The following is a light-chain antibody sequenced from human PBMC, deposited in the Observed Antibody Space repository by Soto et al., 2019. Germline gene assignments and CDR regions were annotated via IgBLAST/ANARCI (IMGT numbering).Light chain of an antibody. Sequence: HSALTQPASVSGSPGQSITISCTGTSSDVGGYNYVSWYQQHPGKAPKLMIYDVSNRPSGVSNRFSGSKSGNTASLTISGLQAEDEADYYCSSYTSSTPCVFGTGTKLTVL. CDR3: SSYTSSTPCV. V-gene: IGLV2-14*01. CDR1: SSDVGGYNY. CDR2: DVS. J-gene: IGLJ1*01.